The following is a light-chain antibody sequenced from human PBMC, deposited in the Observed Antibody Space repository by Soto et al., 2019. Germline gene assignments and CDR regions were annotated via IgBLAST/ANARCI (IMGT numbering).Light chain of an antibody. CDR3: ISFTSSNTGV. CDR2: DVS. Sequence: QSALTQPASVSGSPGQSITISCTGTSSDIGAYNYVYWYQQHPGKAPKLMIYDVSNRPSGVSDRFSGSKSGNTASLTISGLQAEDEADYYCISFTSSNTGVFGGGTKLTVL. J-gene: IGLJ2*01. CDR1: SSDIGAYNY. V-gene: IGLV2-14*03.